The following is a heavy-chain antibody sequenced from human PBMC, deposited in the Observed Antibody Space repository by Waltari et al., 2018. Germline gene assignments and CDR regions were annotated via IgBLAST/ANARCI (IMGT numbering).Heavy chain of an antibody. CDR3: ARPGYYDSSGPGAFDI. CDR2: IYPGDSDT. CDR1: GYSFTSYW. Sequence: EVQLVQSGAEVKKPGESLKISCKGSGYSFTSYWIGWVRQMPGKGLEWMGIIYPGDSDTRYSPSFQGQVTSSADKSISTAYLQWSSLKASDTAMYYCARPGYYDSSGPGAFDIWGQGTMVTVSS. J-gene: IGHJ3*02. D-gene: IGHD3-22*01. V-gene: IGHV5-51*01.